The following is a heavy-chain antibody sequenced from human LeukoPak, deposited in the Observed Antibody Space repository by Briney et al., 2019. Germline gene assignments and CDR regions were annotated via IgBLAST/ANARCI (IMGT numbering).Heavy chain of an antibody. CDR1: GYSFTSYW. CDR2: IYPGDSDT. CDR3: AIFSRWLRLTAIPDAFDI. V-gene: IGHV5-51*01. J-gene: IGHJ3*02. D-gene: IGHD5-12*01. Sequence: KLGESLKISCKGSGYSFTSYWIGWVRQMPGKGLEWMGIIYPGDSDTRYSPSFEGQVTISGDKSISTAYLQWSSLKASDTAMYYCAIFSRWLRLTAIPDAFDIWGQGTMVTVSS.